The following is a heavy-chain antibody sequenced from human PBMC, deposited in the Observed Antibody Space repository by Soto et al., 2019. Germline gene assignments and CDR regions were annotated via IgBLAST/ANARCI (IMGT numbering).Heavy chain of an antibody. D-gene: IGHD2-15*01. CDR2: IYYSGST. CDR1: GGSISSGGYY. CDR3: ARESPPLGYCSGGSCYYGFDP. V-gene: IGHV4-31*03. J-gene: IGHJ5*02. Sequence: SETLSLTCTVSGGSISSGGYYWSWIRQHPGKGLEWIGYIYYSGSTYYNPSLKSRVTISVDTSKNQFSLKLSSVTAADTAVYYCARESPPLGYCSGGSCYYGFDPWGQVTLVTFSS.